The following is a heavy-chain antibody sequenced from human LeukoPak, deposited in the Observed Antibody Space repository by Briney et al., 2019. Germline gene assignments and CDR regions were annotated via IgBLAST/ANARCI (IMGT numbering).Heavy chain of an antibody. D-gene: IGHD2-15*01. CDR1: GGSFSGYY. CDR2: INHSGST. CDR3: VTEPGYCTGGRCYGGWFDP. V-gene: IGHV4-34*01. J-gene: IGHJ5*02. Sequence: SETLSLTCAVYGGSFSGYYWSWIRQPPGKGLEWIGEINHSGSTNYNPSLKSRVTISVDTSKTQFSLKLSSVTAADTAVYYCVTEPGYCTGGRCYGGWFDPWGQGTLVTVSS.